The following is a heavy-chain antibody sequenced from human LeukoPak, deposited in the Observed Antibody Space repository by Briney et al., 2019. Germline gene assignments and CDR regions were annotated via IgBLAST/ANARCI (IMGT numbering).Heavy chain of an antibody. CDR1: GFTFTGYW. V-gene: IGHV3-7*01. CDR3: ATYYGSGSYNNKLIDY. D-gene: IGHD3-10*01. J-gene: IGHJ4*02. Sequence: GGSLRLSCAASGFTFTGYWMSWVRQAPGKGLEWVANIKQDGSEKYYVDSVKGRFTISRDNAKNSLNLQMNSLRAEDTAVYYCATYYGSGSYNNKLIDYWGQGTLVTVSS. CDR2: IKQDGSEK.